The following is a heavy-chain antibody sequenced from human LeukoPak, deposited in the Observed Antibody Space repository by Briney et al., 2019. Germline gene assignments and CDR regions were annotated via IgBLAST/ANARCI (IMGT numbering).Heavy chain of an antibody. V-gene: IGHV4-30-2*01. J-gene: IGHJ5*02. CDR2: IYHSGST. CDR3: ARVVPHIS. Sequence: SETLSLTCAVSGGPISSGGYSWSWIRQPPGKGLEWIGYIYHSGSTYYNPSLKSRVTISVDTSKNQFSLKLSSVTAADTAVYYCARVVPHISWGQGTLVTVSS. D-gene: IGHD2-21*01. CDR1: GGPISSGGYS.